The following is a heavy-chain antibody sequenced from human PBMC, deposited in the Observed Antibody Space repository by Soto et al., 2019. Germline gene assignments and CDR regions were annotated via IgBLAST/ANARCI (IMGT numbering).Heavy chain of an antibody. CDR2: ISGSGDTT. Sequence: EVHLLESGGGLVQPGGSLRLSCEASGFIFSSYAMSWVRQAPGKGLEWISVISGSGDTTYYADSVKGRFTISRDNSRNTLYLQMDSLRAGDTALYHCAKVFTTVTASDAFDMWGRGTMVTVSS. CDR1: GFIFSSYA. CDR3: AKVFTTVTASDAFDM. V-gene: IGHV3-23*01. J-gene: IGHJ3*02. D-gene: IGHD4-17*01.